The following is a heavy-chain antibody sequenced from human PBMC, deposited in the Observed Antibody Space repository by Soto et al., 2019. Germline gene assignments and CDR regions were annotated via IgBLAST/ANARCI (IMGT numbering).Heavy chain of an antibody. Sequence: SETLSLTCTVSGGSISSGGYYWSWIRQHPGKGLEWIGYIYYSGSTYYNPSLKSRVTISVDTSKNQFSLKLSSVTAADTAVYYCAAGAGSGIPYWGQGTLVTVSS. V-gene: IGHV4-31*03. CDR3: AAGAGSGIPY. CDR1: GGSISSGGYY. J-gene: IGHJ4*02. D-gene: IGHD3-10*01. CDR2: IYYSGST.